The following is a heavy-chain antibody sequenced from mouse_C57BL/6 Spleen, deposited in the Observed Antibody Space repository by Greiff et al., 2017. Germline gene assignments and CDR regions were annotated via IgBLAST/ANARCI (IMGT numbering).Heavy chain of an antibody. J-gene: IGHJ3*01. CDR3: VRLTAQAFAY. V-gene: IGHV1-9*01. Sequence: QVQLQQSGAELMKPGASVKLSCKATGYTFTGYWIEWVKQRPGHGLEWIGEILPGSGSTNYNEKFKGKATFTADTSSTTAYMQLRSLTPEDSAIYYCVRLTAQAFAYWGQGTLVTVSA. CDR2: ILPGSGST. D-gene: IGHD3-2*02. CDR1: GYTFTGYW.